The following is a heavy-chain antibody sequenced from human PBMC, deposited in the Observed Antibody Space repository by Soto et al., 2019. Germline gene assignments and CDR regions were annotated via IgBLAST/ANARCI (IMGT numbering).Heavy chain of an antibody. Sequence: QVQLVESGGGLVKPGGSLRLSCAASGFTFSDYYMSWIRQAPGKGLEWVSYISSSGSTLYYADSVKGRFTISRDNAKSSLYLQLNSLRAEDTAVYYCARDSGDDIHNWFDPWGQGTLVTVSS. CDR2: ISSSGSTL. J-gene: IGHJ5*02. CDR3: ARDSGDDIHNWFDP. V-gene: IGHV3-11*01. CDR1: GFTFSDYY. D-gene: IGHD1-1*01.